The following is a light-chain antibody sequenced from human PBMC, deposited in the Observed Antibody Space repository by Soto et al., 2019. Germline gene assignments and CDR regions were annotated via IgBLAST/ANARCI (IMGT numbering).Light chain of an antibody. CDR2: EVT. CDR1: TNDVGAYNY. Sequence: QSVLTQPASVSGSPGHSISIFCTGTTNDVGAYNYVSWYQLHPGKAPKVIIHEVTNRPSGVSDRFSGSKSGNTASLTISGLRAEDEADYFCASYSTRTPFVFGTGTKVTVL. J-gene: IGLJ1*01. CDR3: ASYSTRTPFV. V-gene: IGLV2-14*01.